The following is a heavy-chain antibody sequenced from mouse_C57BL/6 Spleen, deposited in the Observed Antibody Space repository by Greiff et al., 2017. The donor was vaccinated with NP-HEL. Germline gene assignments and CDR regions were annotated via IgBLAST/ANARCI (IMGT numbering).Heavy chain of an antibody. CDR2: INPNNGGT. V-gene: IGHV1-26*01. Sequence: EVQLQQSGPELVKPGASVKISCKASGYTFTDYYMNWVKQSHGKSLEWIGDINPNNGGTSYNQKFKGKATLTVDKSSSTAYMELRSLTSEDSAVYYCARYTTVVAPYDAMDYWGKGTSVTVSS. D-gene: IGHD1-1*01. CDR3: ARYTTVVAPYDAMDY. CDR1: GYTFTDYY. J-gene: IGHJ4*01.